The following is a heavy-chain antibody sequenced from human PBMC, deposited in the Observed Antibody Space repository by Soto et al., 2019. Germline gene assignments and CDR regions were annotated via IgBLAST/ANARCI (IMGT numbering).Heavy chain of an antibody. CDR1: GYTFSSYG. V-gene: IGHV1-18*01. CDR2: ISTYYGNT. CDR3: AREVWYGAYAAAFDI. J-gene: IGHJ3*02. Sequence: QVQLVQSGAEVKKPGASVKVSCKASGYTFSSYGITWVRQAPGQGLEWMGWISTYYGNTNYAQKLQGRVTMTTDTSTSTAYMEMRSLKSDDTAVYYCAREVWYGAYAAAFDIWGQGTMVTVSS. D-gene: IGHD4-17*01.